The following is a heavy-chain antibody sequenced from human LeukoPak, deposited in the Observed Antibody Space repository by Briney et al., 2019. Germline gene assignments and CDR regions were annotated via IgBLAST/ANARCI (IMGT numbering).Heavy chain of an antibody. J-gene: IGHJ6*02. CDR1: GFTFSSYS. CDR2: ISSSSSYI. D-gene: IGHD6-13*01. CDR3: ARPKYSSSWYSRRGYYYYGMDV. V-gene: IGHV3-21*01. Sequence: KPGGSLRLSCAASGFTFSSYSMNWVRQAPGKGLERVSSISSSSSYIYYADSVKGRFTISRDNAKNSLYLQMNSLRAEDTAVYYCARPKYSSSWYSRRGYYYYGMDVWGQGTTVTVSS.